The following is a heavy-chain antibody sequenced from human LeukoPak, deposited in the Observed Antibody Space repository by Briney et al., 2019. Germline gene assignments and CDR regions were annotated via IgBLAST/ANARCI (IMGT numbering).Heavy chain of an antibody. Sequence: PGGSLRLSCAASGFSFSNYWMHWGRQAPGKGLVWVSRINSDGSSTRYADSVKGRFTISRDNAKNTLYLQMNSLRAEDTAVYYCARGDSPGRSRSRGDAFDIWGQGTMVTVSS. CDR3: ARGDSPGRSRSRGDAFDI. D-gene: IGHD1-26*01. J-gene: IGHJ3*02. CDR2: INSDGSST. CDR1: GFSFSNYW. V-gene: IGHV3-74*01.